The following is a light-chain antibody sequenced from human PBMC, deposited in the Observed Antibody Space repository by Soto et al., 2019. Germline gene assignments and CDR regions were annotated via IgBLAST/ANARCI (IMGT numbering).Light chain of an antibody. CDR1: QSVGRT. V-gene: IGKV3-15*01. Sequence: EVVMTQSPATLSVSPGERATLSCRASQSVGRTLAWYQQKPGQAPGLLIYGASTRATGIPARFSGSGSGTEFTLTISSLQSEDSAVYYCQQYNNWPPLTFGGGTRVEIK. CDR3: QQYNNWPPLT. J-gene: IGKJ4*01. CDR2: GAS.